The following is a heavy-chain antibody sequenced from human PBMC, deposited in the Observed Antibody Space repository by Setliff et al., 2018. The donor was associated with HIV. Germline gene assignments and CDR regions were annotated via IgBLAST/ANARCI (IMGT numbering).Heavy chain of an antibody. CDR1: GYTFTINA. CDR2: INTGNENT. CDR3: ARVSGGRPGNYYYAMDV. J-gene: IGHJ6*02. V-gene: IGHV1-3*04. Sequence: ASVKVSCKASGYTFTINAMNWVRQAPGQRLEWMGWINTGNENTRYSQKFQGRVSIIRDTSANTAYMELTNLRSDDSAIYYCARVSGGRPGNYYYAMDVWGQGTTVTVSS. D-gene: IGHD1-26*01.